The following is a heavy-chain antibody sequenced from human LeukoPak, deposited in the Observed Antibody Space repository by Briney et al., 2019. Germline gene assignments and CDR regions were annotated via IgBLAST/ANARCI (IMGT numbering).Heavy chain of an antibody. J-gene: IGHJ5*02. CDR3: AKDGTYYYGSGSYYNVNWFDP. D-gene: IGHD3-10*01. Sequence: GGSLRLSCAASGFSFSSYGMHWVRQAPGKGLEWVTFIRYHGNNKYYADSVKGRFTISRDNSKNTLYLQMNSLRAEDTAVYYCAKDGTYYYGSGSYYNVNWFDPWGQGTLVTVSS. CDR1: GFSFSSYG. CDR2: IRYHGNNK. V-gene: IGHV3-30*02.